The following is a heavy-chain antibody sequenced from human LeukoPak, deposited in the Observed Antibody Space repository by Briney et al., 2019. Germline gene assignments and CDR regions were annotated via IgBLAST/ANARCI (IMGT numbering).Heavy chain of an antibody. V-gene: IGHV3-48*03. CDR1: GFTFSTFE. J-gene: IGHJ4*02. CDR3: VRGRGSDY. CDR2: ISSSGTTV. Sequence: GGSLGLSCAASGFTFSTFELNWVRQAPGKGLEWVSYISSSGTTVYYADSVKGRFTISRDNAQNSLYLQMNSLRVEDTAVYYCVRGRGSDYWGQGTLVTVSS.